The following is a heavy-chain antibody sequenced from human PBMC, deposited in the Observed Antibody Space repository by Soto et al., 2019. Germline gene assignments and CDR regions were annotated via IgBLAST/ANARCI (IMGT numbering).Heavy chain of an antibody. Sequence: QVQLVQSGAEVKKPGASVKVSCKASGYTFTSYGISWVRQAPGQGLEWMGWISAYNGNTNYAQKLQGRVTMTTDTSTSTAYMELRSLRSDDTAVYYCARGLYSRGWYSVGDYFDYWGQGTLVTVSS. CDR3: ARGLYSRGWYSVGDYFDY. V-gene: IGHV1-18*01. J-gene: IGHJ4*02. CDR2: ISAYNGNT. D-gene: IGHD6-19*01. CDR1: GYTFTSYG.